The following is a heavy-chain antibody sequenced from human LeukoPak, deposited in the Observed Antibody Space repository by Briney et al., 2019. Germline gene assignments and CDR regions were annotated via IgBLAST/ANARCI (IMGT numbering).Heavy chain of an antibody. Sequence: KPSETLSLTCTVSGGSISTYYWSWIRQPPGKGLEWLGYISYSGSSNFNPSLQSRVTISIDTSKNQFSLKLSSVTAADTAVYYCARSAYTSGYYHVGYWGQGTLVTVSS. CDR1: GGSISTYY. J-gene: IGHJ4*02. CDR3: ARSAYTSGYYHVGY. CDR2: ISYSGSS. D-gene: IGHD3-22*01. V-gene: IGHV4-59*08.